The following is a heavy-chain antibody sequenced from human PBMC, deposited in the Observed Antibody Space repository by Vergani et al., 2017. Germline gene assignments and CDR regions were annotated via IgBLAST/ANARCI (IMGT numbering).Heavy chain of an antibody. V-gene: IGHV1-69*11. J-gene: IGHJ4*02. D-gene: IGHD2-15*01. CDR2: IIPSLATT. CDR3: ARATCSGGSCYRGVEY. Sequence: QVQLVQSGAEVKKPGSSVKVSCKASGGTFSSYALNWVRQAPGQGLEWMGSIIPSLATTIYAQKFQGRVTITADESTSTAYMELSSLKSEDTAVFYCARATCSGGSCYRGVEYWGQGSLSTVSS. CDR1: GGTFSSYA.